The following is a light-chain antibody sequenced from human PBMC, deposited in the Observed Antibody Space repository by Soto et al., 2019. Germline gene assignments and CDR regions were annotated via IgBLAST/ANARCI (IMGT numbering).Light chain of an antibody. V-gene: IGKV3-11*01. CDR1: QSVSSC. CDR3: QQRSNSPLT. Sequence: EIVLTQSPATLSLSPGERATLSCRASQSVSSCLAWYQQKPGQAPRLLIYDASNRATGIPARFSGSGSGTDFTLTISSLDPEDFAVYYCQQRSNSPLTFGGGTKVEI. CDR2: DAS. J-gene: IGKJ4*01.